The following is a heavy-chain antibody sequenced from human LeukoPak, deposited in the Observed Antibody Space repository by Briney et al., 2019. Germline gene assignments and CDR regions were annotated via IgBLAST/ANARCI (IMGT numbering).Heavy chain of an antibody. Sequence: SETLSLTCTVSGGSISSSSYYWGWIRQPPGKGLEWIGSIYYSGSTYYNPSLKSRVAISVDTSKNQFSLKLSSVTAADTAVYYCARLPLTYYYDSSGYFDYWGQGTLVTVSS. V-gene: IGHV4-39*01. D-gene: IGHD3-22*01. CDR3: ARLPLTYYYDSSGYFDY. CDR1: GGSISSSSYY. J-gene: IGHJ4*02. CDR2: IYYSGST.